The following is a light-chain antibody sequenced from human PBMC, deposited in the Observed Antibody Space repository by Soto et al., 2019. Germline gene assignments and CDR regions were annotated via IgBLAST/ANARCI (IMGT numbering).Light chain of an antibody. CDR1: SSNIGAGYD. CDR2: DNS. V-gene: IGLV1-40*01. CDR3: QSYDSSLRSV. Sequence: QSVLTQPPSVSGAPGQRVTISCTGSSSNIGAGYDVHWYQQLPGTAPKLLIYDNSNRPSGVPDRFSGSKSGTSASLAITGLQTEVEEDYFCQSYDSSLRSVFGGGTKLTVL. J-gene: IGLJ2*01.